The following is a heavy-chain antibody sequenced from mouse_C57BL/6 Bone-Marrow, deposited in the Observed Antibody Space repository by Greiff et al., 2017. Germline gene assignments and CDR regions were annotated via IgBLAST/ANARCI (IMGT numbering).Heavy chain of an antibody. J-gene: IGHJ4*01. CDR2: IYPGGGYT. Sequence: QVQLQQSGAELVRPGTSVKMSCKASGYTFTNYWIGWAKQRPGHGLEWIGDIYPGGGYTNYNEKFKGKATLTADKSSSTAYMQFSSLTSEDSAIDYCARGGLGDAMDYWGQGTSVTVSS. V-gene: IGHV1-63*01. CDR3: ARGGLGDAMDY. CDR1: GYTFTNYW.